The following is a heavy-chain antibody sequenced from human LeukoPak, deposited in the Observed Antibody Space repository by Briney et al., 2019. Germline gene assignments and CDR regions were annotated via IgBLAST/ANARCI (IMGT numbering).Heavy chain of an antibody. CDR2: INPSGGST. J-gene: IGHJ4*02. CDR3: ARVPSYYYDTSGYYDY. Sequence: ASVRVSCKTSGYTFSLYYMHWVRQAPGQGLEWLGLINPSGGSTTYAQKFQGRVTMTRDTSTKTVYMDLSSLRSEDTAVYFCARVPSYYYDTSGYYDYWGQGTLVTVSS. D-gene: IGHD3-22*01. CDR1: GYTFSLYY. V-gene: IGHV1-46*01.